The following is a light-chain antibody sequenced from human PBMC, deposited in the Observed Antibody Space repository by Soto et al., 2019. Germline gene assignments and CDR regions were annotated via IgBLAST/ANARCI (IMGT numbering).Light chain of an antibody. CDR1: QSISSW. Sequence: DIQMTQSPSTLSASVGDRVTITCRASQSISSWLAWYQQKPGKAPKLLIYKTSSLESGVPSRFSGGGSGTEFPLTISSLQPDDSATYYCKQYSRLYTFGQGTKVDIK. CDR3: KQYSRLYT. V-gene: IGKV1-5*03. J-gene: IGKJ2*01. CDR2: KTS.